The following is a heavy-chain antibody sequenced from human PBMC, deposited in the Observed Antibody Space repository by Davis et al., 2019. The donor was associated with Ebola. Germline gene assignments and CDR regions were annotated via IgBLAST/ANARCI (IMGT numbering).Heavy chain of an antibody. D-gene: IGHD6-19*01. Sequence: SETLSLTCTVSGASLTYDYWNWVRQPPGKGLEWIGLIYTGNTNYSPSLKGRVTISADKNQLSLNLKSVTTADTAVYYCARGPTSGWSDFDYWGQGALVTVSS. V-gene: IGHV4-59*01. J-gene: IGHJ4*02. CDR1: GASLTYDY. CDR3: ARGPTSGWSDFDY. CDR2: IYTGNT.